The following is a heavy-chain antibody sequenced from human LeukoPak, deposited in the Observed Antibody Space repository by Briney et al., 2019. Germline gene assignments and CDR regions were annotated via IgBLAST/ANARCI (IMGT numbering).Heavy chain of an antibody. J-gene: IGHJ4*02. V-gene: IGHV3-7*05. D-gene: IGHD3-22*01. Sequence: GGSLRLSCAASRFTFSSYWMTWVRQAPGKGLEWMANIKQDGSEKHYVDSVQGRFTISRDNAKNSLYLQMNSLRAEDTAVYYCARDVGYDSSGSYPYYFDYWGLGTPVTVSS. CDR2: IKQDGSEK. CDR3: ARDVGYDSSGSYPYYFDY. CDR1: RFTFSSYW.